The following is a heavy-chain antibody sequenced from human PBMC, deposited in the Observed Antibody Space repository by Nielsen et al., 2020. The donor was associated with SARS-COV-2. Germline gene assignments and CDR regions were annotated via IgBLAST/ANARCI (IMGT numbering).Heavy chain of an antibody. D-gene: IGHD2-2*01. V-gene: IGHV3-33*01. CDR1: GFTFSSYG. J-gene: IGHJ6*02. CDR2: IWYDGSNK. Sequence: GESLKISCAASGFTFSSYGMHWVRQAPGKGLEWVAVIWYDGSNKYYADSVKGRFTISRDNSKNTLYLQMNSLRAEDTAVYYCARVHCSSTSCYSPYYYYYGMDVWGQGTTVTVSS. CDR3: ARVHCSSTSCYSPYYYYYGMDV.